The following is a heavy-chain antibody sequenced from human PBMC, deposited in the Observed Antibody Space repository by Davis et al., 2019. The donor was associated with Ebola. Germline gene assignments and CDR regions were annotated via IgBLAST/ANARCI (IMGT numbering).Heavy chain of an antibody. Sequence: GESLKISCAASGFTVSSEYMSWVRQAPGRGLEWVSVVYSGGNTYYADSVKGRFTISRDSSKNTLDLQMNSLRAEDTAVYYCAKRHCSSTSCLTLGDCWGQGTLVTVSS. CDR1: GFTVSSEY. CDR2: VYSGGNT. D-gene: IGHD2-2*01. J-gene: IGHJ4*02. V-gene: IGHV3-53*01. CDR3: AKRHCSSTSCLTLGDC.